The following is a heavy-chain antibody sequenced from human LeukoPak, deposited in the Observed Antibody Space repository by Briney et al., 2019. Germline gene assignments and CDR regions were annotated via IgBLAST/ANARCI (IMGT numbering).Heavy chain of an antibody. CDR3: ARGGPTYYDILTGPSPNWFDP. V-gene: IGHV4-30-2*01. D-gene: IGHD3-9*01. J-gene: IGHJ5*02. Sequence: SQTLSLTYAVSGGSISSGGYSWSWIRQPPGKGLEWIGYIYHSGSTYYNPSLKSRVTISVDRSKNQFSLKLSSVTAADTAVYYCARGGPTYYDILTGPSPNWFDPWGQGTLVTVSS. CDR1: GGSISSGGYS. CDR2: IYHSGST.